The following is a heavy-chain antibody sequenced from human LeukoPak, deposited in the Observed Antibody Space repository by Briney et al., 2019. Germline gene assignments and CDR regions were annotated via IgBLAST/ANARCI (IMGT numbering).Heavy chain of an antibody. CDR1: GFSFSTFA. CDR2: ISTNGGTT. Sequence: GGSLRLSCAASGFSFSTFAMHWVRQAPGKGLEYVSGISTNGGTTYYAKSVKGRFTISRDNSKNTLFLQMGSLRTEDMAVYYCARDSDYGDYFFGYWGQGTLVAVSS. CDR3: ARDSDYGDYFFGY. D-gene: IGHD4-17*01. V-gene: IGHV3-64*01. J-gene: IGHJ4*02.